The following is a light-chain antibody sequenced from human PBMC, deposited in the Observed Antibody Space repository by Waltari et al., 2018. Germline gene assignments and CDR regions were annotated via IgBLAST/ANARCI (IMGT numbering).Light chain of an antibody. CDR3: QQYSSSPYT. CDR1: QSVSSNY. CDR2: AAS. V-gene: IGKV3-20*01. J-gene: IGKJ2*01. Sequence: EIVLTQSPGTLSLSPGERATLSCRASQSVSSNYLAWYRHKPGQAPRLLIYAASSRATGIPDRFSGSGSGTDFTLTISRLEPEDFAVYYCQQYSSSPYTFGQGTKLDIK.